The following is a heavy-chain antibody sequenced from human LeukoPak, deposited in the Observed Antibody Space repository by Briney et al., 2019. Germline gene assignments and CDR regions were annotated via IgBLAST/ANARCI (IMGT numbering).Heavy chain of an antibody. V-gene: IGHV4-59*01. J-gene: IGHJ3*02. CDR3: VRLQPNTGEWAFDI. CDR2: ISNGGTT. Sequence: SETLSLTCTVSGGPINYYYWSWIRQPPGEGLEWFGYISNGGTTNYNPSLKSRVTISVDKSKNQLSLKLGSVTAADTAVYHCVRLQPNTGEWAFDIWGQGTLVTVS. CDR1: GGPINYYY. D-gene: IGHD1-1*01.